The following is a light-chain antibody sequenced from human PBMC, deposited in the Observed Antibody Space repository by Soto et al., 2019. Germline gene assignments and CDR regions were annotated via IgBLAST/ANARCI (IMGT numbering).Light chain of an antibody. V-gene: IGKV3D-20*01. Sequence: EIVLTQSPGSLSLSPGQTATLSCAASRSVSSTYLAWYQHRPGLAPRLLIYDVSKRASGIPDRFSGGGSGTHFTLAIRTVEPEDFAVYYCHQYGNSPATFGQGKRLDI. CDR2: DVS. CDR3: HQYGNSPAT. CDR1: RSVSSTY. J-gene: IGKJ5*01.